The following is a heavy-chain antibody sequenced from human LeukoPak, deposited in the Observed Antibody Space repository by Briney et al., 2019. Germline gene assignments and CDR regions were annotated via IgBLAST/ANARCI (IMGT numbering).Heavy chain of an antibody. CDR2: ISSSSSYI. V-gene: IGHV3-21*01. D-gene: IGHD3-10*01. CDR1: GFTFSSYS. Sequence: GGSLRLSCAASGFTFSSYSMNWVRQAPGKGLEWVSSISSSSSYIYYADSVKGRFTISRDNAKNSLYLQMNSLRAEDTAVYYCARDMGMVRGVIITGEYYFDYWGQGTLVTVSS. CDR3: ARDMGMVRGVIITGEYYFDY. J-gene: IGHJ4*02.